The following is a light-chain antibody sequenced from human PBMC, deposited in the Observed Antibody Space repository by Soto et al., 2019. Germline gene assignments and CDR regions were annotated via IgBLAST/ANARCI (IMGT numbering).Light chain of an antibody. CDR2: DAT. V-gene: IGKV1-12*02. CDR3: QQTSSFPST. CDR1: QGMSSW. Sequence: DIQMTQSPSSVSASVGDRVTITCRASQGMSSWLAWYQQKPGKAPTLLIFDATSLPSGVPLRFSGSGSGTDFTLHISSLQPEDFATYYCQQTSSFPSTFGPGTKVDIK. J-gene: IGKJ3*01.